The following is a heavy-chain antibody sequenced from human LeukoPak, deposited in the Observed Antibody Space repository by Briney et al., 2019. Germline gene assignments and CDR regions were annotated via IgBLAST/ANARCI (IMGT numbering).Heavy chain of an antibody. CDR2: INWNGGST. J-gene: IGHJ6*03. CDR1: GFTFDDYG. CDR3: ARVGADTAAPIAYYYYYMDV. V-gene: IGHV3-20*04. Sequence: PGGSLRLSCAASGFTFDDYGMSWVRQAPGKGLEWVSGINWNGGSTGYADSVKGRFTISRDNAKNSLYLQMNSLRAEDTALYYCARVGADTAAPIAYYYYYMDVWGKGTTVTVSS. D-gene: IGHD5-18*01.